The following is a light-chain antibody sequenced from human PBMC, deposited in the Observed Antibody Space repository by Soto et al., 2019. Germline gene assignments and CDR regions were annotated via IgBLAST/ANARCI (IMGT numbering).Light chain of an antibody. J-gene: IGLJ2*01. CDR1: SSDVGGYNY. CDR2: DVS. V-gene: IGLV2-11*01. Sequence: QSALTQPHSVSGSPGQTVTISCTGTSSDVGGYNYVSWYQQHPGKAPKLMIYDVSKRPSGVPDRFSGSKSGNTASLTISGLQAEHEADYYCCSYAGSYTVVFGGGTKLTVL. CDR3: CSYAGSYTVV.